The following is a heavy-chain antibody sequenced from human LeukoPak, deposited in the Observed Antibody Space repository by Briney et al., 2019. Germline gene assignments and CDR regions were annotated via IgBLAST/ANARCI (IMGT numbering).Heavy chain of an antibody. CDR1: GFTFSDYY. V-gene: IGHV3-11*01. CDR2: ISSSGSTI. CDR3: ARDSPYYYDSSGYAGY. Sequence: GGSLRLSCAASGFTFSDYYMSWIRQAPGKGLEWVSYISSSGSTIYYADSVKGRFTISRDNAKNSLYLQMNSLRAEDTAVYYCARDSPYYYDSSGYAGYWGQGTLVTVSS. D-gene: IGHD3-22*01. J-gene: IGHJ4*02.